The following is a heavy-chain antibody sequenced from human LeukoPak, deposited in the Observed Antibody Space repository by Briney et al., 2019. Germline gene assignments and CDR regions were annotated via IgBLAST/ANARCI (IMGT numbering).Heavy chain of an antibody. CDR2: IYSGGST. CDR1: GFTVSSNY. V-gene: IGHV3-66*01. Sequence: GGSLRLSCAASGFTVSSNYMSWVRQAPGKGLEWVSVIYSGGSTYYADSVKGRFTISRDNSKDTLYLQMNSLRAEDTAVYYCARDLAAAGSGTYWGQGTLVTVSS. J-gene: IGHJ4*02. CDR3: ARDLAAAGSGTY. D-gene: IGHD6-13*01.